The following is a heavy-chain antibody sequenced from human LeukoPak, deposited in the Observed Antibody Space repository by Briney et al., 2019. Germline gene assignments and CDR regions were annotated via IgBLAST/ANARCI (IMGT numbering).Heavy chain of an antibody. Sequence: GGSLRLSCAASGFTFSSYSMNWVRQAPGKGLEGVSSISSSSSYIYYADSVKGRFTISRDNAKNSLYLQMNSLRAEDTAVYYCARPGGGIAVAGRGPYYFDYWGQGTLVTVSS. J-gene: IGHJ4*02. D-gene: IGHD6-19*01. CDR1: GFTFSSYS. V-gene: IGHV3-21*01. CDR3: ARPGGGIAVAGRGPYYFDY. CDR2: ISSSSSYI.